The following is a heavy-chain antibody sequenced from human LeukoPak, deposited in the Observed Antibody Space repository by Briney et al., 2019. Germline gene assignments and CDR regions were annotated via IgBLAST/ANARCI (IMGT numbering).Heavy chain of an antibody. CDR3: AKAYRGYSYGYDY. CDR2: ISGSGGST. J-gene: IGHJ4*02. Sequence: PGESLRLSCAASGFSFSDYNMNWVRQAPGKGLEWVSAISGSGGSTYYADSVKGRFTISRDNSKNTLYLQMNSLRAEDTAVYYCAKAYRGYSYGYDYWGQGTLVTVSS. V-gene: IGHV3-23*01. D-gene: IGHD5-18*01. CDR1: GFSFSDYN.